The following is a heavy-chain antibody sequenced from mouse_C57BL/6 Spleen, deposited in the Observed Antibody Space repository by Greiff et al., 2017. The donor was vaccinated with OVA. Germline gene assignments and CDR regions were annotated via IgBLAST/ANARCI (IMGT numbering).Heavy chain of an antibody. D-gene: IGHD3-2*02. V-gene: IGHV1-69*01. CDR3: ARGGQLRLREAMDY. CDR1: GYTFTSYW. Sequence: VQLQQPGAELVMPGASVKLSCKASGYTFTSYWMHWVKQRPGQGLEWIGEIDPSDSYTNYNQKFTGKSTLTVDKSSSTAYMQLSSLTSEDSAVYYCARGGQLRLREAMDYWGQGTSVTVAS. CDR2: IDPSDSYT. J-gene: IGHJ4*01.